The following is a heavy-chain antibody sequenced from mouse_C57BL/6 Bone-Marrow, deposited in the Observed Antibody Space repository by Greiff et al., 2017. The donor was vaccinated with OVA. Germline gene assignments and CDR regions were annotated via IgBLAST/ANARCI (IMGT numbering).Heavy chain of an antibody. V-gene: IGHV1-55*01. CDR3: ARGYYGSSCFAD. J-gene: IGHJ3*01. CDR1: GYTFTSYW. Sequence: VQLQQPGAELVKPGASVKMSCKASGYTFTSYWITWVKQRPGQGLEWIGDIYPGSGSNNYNEKFKSKATLTVDTSSSTAYMQLSSLTSEDSAVYFCARGYYGSSCFADWGQGTLVTVSA. CDR2: IYPGSGSN. D-gene: IGHD1-1*01.